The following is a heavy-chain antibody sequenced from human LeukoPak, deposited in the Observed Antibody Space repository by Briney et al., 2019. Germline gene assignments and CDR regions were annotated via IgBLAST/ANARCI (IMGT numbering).Heavy chain of an antibody. J-gene: IGHJ4*02. Sequence: GGSLRLSCAASGFTFSSYWMSWVRQAPGKGLEWVANIKQDGSEKYYVDSVKGRFTISRDNAKNTLYLQMNSLRAEDTAVYYCAKVRATEPYFDYWGQGTLVTVSS. D-gene: IGHD1-26*01. CDR1: GFTFSSYW. CDR2: IKQDGSEK. V-gene: IGHV3-7*01. CDR3: AKVRATEPYFDY.